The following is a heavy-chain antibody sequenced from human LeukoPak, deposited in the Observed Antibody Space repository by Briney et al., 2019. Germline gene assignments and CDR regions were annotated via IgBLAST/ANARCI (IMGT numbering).Heavy chain of an antibody. J-gene: IGHJ5*02. CDR3: ARDLAVPTSS. CDR2: INPNSGGT. V-gene: IGHV1-2*02. Sequence: GASVKVSCKAPGYTFTSYGISWVRQAPGQGLEWMGWINPNSGGTNYAQKFQGRVTMTRDTSISTAYMELSRLRSDDTAVYYCARDLAVPTSSWGQGTLVTVSS. D-gene: IGHD2-2*01. CDR1: GYTFTSYG.